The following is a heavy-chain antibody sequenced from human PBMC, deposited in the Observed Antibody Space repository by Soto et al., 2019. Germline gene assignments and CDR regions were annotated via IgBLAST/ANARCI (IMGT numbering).Heavy chain of an antibody. CDR2: ISGSGGST. V-gene: IGHV3-23*01. CDR1: GFTFSSYA. CDR3: AKDWAAMPPVYFQI. Sequence: EVQLLESGGGLVQPGGSLRLSCAASGFTFSSYAMSWVRQAPGKGLEWVSAISGSGGSTYYADSVKGRFTISRDNAKNPLYLQISSRRAQDTAVYYCAKDWAAMPPVYFQIWGPGTLVSVSA. D-gene: IGHD2-2*01. J-gene: IGHJ1*01.